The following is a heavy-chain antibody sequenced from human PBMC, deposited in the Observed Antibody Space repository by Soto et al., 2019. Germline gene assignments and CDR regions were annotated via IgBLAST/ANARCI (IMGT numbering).Heavy chain of an antibody. J-gene: IGHJ4*02. Sequence: EVPLLESGGGLVQPGGSLRLSCAASGFTFSSYAMSWVRQAPGKGLEWVSVISGSGGSTYYTDSVKGRFTISRDNSKNTLYLQMNSLRAEDTAVYYCAKRGSGSQFDYWGQGTLVTVSS. CDR1: GFTFSSYA. CDR2: ISGSGGST. D-gene: IGHD1-26*01. V-gene: IGHV3-23*01. CDR3: AKRGSGSQFDY.